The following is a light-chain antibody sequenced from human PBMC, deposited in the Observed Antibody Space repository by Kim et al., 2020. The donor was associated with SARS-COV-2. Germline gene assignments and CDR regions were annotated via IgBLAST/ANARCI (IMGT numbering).Light chain of an antibody. CDR2: TAS. CDR3: HQYASAPLT. J-gene: IGKJ5*01. Sequence: SPGERATRSCRASQSVGNNYLAWYQQKPGQTPRLLIHTASSRATGIPDRFSGSGSGTDFTLTISRLEPEDFALYYCHQYASAPLTFGQGTRLEIK. CDR1: QSVGNNY. V-gene: IGKV3-20*01.